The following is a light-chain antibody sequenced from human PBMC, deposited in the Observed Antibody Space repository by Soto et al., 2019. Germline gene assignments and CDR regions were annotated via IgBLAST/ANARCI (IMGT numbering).Light chain of an antibody. V-gene: IGKV3-11*01. CDR1: QSVSSY. CDR2: DAS. Sequence: EIVLTQSPATLSLSPGERAALSCRASQSVSSYLAWYQQKPGQAPRLLIYDASKRAPVLPARFTGSGSGTDFTLTISSLEPEDFAVDFCQLRSVWRSTFGGGTKVEI. J-gene: IGKJ4*01. CDR3: QLRSVWRST.